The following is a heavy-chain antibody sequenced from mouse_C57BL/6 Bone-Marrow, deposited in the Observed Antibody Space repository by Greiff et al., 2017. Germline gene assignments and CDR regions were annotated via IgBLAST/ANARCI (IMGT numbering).Heavy chain of an antibody. V-gene: IGHV1-18*01. Sequence: VQLQQSGPELVKPGASVKIPCKASGYTFTDYNMDWVKQSHGNSLEWIGDINPNTGGTIYNQKFKGKATLTVDKSASTAYMELRSLPSEDTAVYYCARKGKHPCDYWGQGTNLTVSS. J-gene: IGHJ2*01. CDR3: ARKGKHPCDY. CDR1: GYTFTDYN. CDR2: INPNTGGT.